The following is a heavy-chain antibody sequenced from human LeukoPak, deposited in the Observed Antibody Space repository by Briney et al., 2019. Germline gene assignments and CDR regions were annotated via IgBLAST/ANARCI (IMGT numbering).Heavy chain of an antibody. V-gene: IGHV4-39*01. J-gene: IGHJ4*02. CDR2: ISFSGSA. CDR3: ARRHDSTGYYSPALTRYCLDY. Sequence: SETLSLTCTVSGGSISSSTYSWGWIRQPPGMGLEWIVSISFSGSAYYNPSLKSRVTISVDTSKNQFSLNLSSVTAADTAIYYCARRHDSTGYYSPALTRYCLDYWGQGTLVTVSS. D-gene: IGHD3-22*01. CDR1: GGSISSSTYS.